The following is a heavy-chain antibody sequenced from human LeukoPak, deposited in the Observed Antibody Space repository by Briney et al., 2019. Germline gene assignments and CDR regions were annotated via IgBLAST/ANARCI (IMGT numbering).Heavy chain of an antibody. CDR1: GYTFTSYA. Sequence: GASVKVSCKASGYTFTSYAMHWVRQAPGQRLEWMGWINAGNGNTKYSQEFQGRVTITRDTSASTAYMELSSLRSEDMAVYYCARDGRAAMVTGYYYYYMDVWGKGTTVTVSS. CDR3: ARDGRAAMVTGYYYYYMDV. CDR2: INAGNGNT. J-gene: IGHJ6*03. D-gene: IGHD5-18*01. V-gene: IGHV1-3*03.